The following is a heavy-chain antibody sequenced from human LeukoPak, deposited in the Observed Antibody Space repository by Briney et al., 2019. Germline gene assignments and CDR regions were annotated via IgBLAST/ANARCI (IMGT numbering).Heavy chain of an antibody. CDR3: ASTPTVTTPDFDY. Sequence: SETLSLTCSVSGFSITTGYYWAWIRQPPGKGLEWIGTIFRIGSSYFNPSLKSRVTISVDRSKNQFSLKLSSVTAADTAVYYCASTPTVTTPDFDYWGQGTLVTVSS. J-gene: IGHJ4*02. V-gene: IGHV4-38-2*02. D-gene: IGHD4-11*01. CDR2: IFRIGSS. CDR1: GFSITTGYY.